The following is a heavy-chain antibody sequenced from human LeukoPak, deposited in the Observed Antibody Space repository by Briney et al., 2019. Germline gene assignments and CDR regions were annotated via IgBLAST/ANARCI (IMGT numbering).Heavy chain of an antibody. D-gene: IGHD6-19*01. J-gene: IGHJ4*02. V-gene: IGHV1-46*01. CDR2: INPSGGST. CDR1: GYTFTNYY. Sequence: ASVKVSCKASGYTFTNYYMHWVRQAPGQGLEWMGIINPSGGSTSYAQKFQGRVTMTRDTSTSTVYMELSSLRAEDTALYYCVGSSGWWGFDYWGQGTLVTVSS. CDR3: VGSSGWWGFDY.